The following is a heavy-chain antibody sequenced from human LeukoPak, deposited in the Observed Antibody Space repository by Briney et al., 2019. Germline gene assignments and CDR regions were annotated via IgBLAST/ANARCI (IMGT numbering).Heavy chain of an antibody. CDR2: INHSGST. CDR1: GGSFSGYY. J-gene: IGHJ4*02. Sequence: SETLSLTCAVYGGSFSGYYWSWIRQPPGKGLEWIGEINHSGSTNYNPSLKSRVTISVDTSKNQFSLKLSSVTAADTAVYYCARQDIVVVRGSWAFDYWGQGTLVTVSS. D-gene: IGHD2-15*01. V-gene: IGHV4-34*01. CDR3: ARQDIVVVRGSWAFDY.